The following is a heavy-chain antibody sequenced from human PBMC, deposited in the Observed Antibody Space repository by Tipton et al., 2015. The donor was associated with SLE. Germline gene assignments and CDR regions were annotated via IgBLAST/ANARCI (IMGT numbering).Heavy chain of an antibody. CDR1: GGSISHYY. CDR3: ARVPAFYYYYMDV. CDR2: IFYNGNA. D-gene: IGHD2-2*01. J-gene: IGHJ6*03. V-gene: IGHV4-59*12. Sequence: TLSLTCTVSGGSISHYYWSWIRQPPGKGMEWIGYIFYNGNANYSPSLKSRLTISIDTSKNQFSLKLNSVTAADTAVYYCARVPAFYYYYMDVWGKGTTVTVSS.